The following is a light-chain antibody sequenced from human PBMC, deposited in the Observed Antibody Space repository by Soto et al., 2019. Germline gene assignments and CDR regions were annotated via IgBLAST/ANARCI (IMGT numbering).Light chain of an antibody. CDR3: QTWGSGVHV. J-gene: IGLJ1*01. CDR2: LNSDGSH. V-gene: IGLV4-69*01. CDR1: SGHSSYA. Sequence: QPVLTQSPSASASLGASVKLTCTLSSGHSSYAIAWHQQQPEKGPRYLMKLNSDGSHSKGDGIPDRFSGSSSGAERYLTFSSLQSEDEADYYCQTWGSGVHVFGTGTKLTVL.